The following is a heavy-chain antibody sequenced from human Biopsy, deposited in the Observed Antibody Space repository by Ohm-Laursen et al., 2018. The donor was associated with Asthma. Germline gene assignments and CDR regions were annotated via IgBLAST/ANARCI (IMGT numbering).Heavy chain of an antibody. D-gene: IGHD1-26*01. CDR3: ARDGPVGAPSDY. Sequence: SVKVSCKASGGTFSRYAISWVRQAPGQGLEWMGGIIPVFGTSNYAQKFQGRVTFTADGSTSSAYMELRSLRSDDTAVYYCARDGPVGAPSDYWGRGTLVTVSS. CDR1: GGTFSRYA. J-gene: IGHJ4*02. CDR2: IIPVFGTS. V-gene: IGHV1-69*13.